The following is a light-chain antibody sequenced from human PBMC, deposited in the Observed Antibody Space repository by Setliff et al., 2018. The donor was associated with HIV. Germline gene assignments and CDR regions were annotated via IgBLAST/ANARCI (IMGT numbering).Light chain of an antibody. CDR2: DNN. V-gene: IGLV1-51*01. CDR3: GTWDSSLSIVV. Sequence: QSVLTQPPSVSAAPGQKVTISCSGSSSNIENNYVSWYQQLSGTAPKLLIYDNNKRPLGIPDRFSGSKSGTSATLGITGLQTGDEADYYCGTWDSSLSIVVFGGGTKATV. J-gene: IGLJ2*01. CDR1: SSNIENNY.